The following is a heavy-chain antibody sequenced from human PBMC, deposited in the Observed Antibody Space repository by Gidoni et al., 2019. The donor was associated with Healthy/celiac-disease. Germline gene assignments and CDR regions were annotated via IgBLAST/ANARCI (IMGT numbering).Heavy chain of an antibody. V-gene: IGHV1-2*06. CDR1: GYPFPGYY. J-gene: IGHJ5*02. D-gene: IGHD3-22*01. CDR3: ARDRGYYYDSSGYLDP. Sequence: QVQLVQSGAEVKKPGASVKVSCKASGYPFPGYYMHWVRQAPGQGLEWMGRINPNSGGTNYAQKLPGRVTMTRDTSISTAYMELSRLRSDDTAVYYCARDRGYYYDSSGYLDPWGQGTLVTVSS. CDR2: INPNSGGT.